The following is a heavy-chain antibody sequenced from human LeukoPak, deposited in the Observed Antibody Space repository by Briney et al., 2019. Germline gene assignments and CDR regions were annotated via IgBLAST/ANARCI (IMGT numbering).Heavy chain of an antibody. CDR2: INPNSGGT. Sequence: VSVKVSDKASGYTFTGYYMHWVRQAPGQGLEWMGWINPNSGGTNYAQKFQGRVTMTRDTSISTAYMELSRLRSDDTAVYYCARGAGEDVDIVATVGGCDYWGQGTLDTVSS. V-gene: IGHV1-2*02. CDR3: ARGAGEDVDIVATVGGCDY. CDR1: GYTFTGYY. J-gene: IGHJ4*02. D-gene: IGHD5-12*01.